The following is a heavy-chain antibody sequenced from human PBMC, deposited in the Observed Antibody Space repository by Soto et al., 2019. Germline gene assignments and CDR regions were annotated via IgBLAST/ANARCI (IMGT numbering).Heavy chain of an antibody. J-gene: IGHJ4*02. CDR2: ISYDGSNK. CDR1: GFTFSSYA. V-gene: IGHV3-30-3*01. D-gene: IGHD6-19*01. Sequence: QVQLVESGGGVVQPGRSLRLSCAASGFTFSSYAMHWVRQAPGKGLEWVAVISYDGSNKYYADSVKGRFTISRDNSKNTLYLQMNSLRAEDTAVYYCARDSSPYSSGWYGGVDYFDYWGQGTLVTVSS. CDR3: ARDSSPYSSGWYGGVDYFDY.